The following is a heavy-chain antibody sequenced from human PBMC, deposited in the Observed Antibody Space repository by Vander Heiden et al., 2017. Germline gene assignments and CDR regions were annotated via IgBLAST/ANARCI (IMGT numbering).Heavy chain of an antibody. D-gene: IGHD6-19*01. J-gene: IGHJ4*02. Sequence: QVPLVQSGAVVKKPGSSVKVSCKASGGTLSSYAISWVRQDPGQGLEWMGGIIPIFGTANYAQKCQGRVTITADESTSTAYMELSSLRSEDTAVYYCARLPPPYGSGWYYFDYWGQGTLVTVSS. CDR1: GGTLSSYA. CDR2: IIPIFGTA. CDR3: ARLPPPYGSGWYYFDY. V-gene: IGHV1-69*01.